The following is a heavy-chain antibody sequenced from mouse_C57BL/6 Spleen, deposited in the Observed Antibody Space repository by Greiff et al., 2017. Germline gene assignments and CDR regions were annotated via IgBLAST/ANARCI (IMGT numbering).Heavy chain of an antibody. CDR1: GFNIKNTY. CDR2: IDPANGTT. CDR3: ATPIYYDYDDDYAMDY. V-gene: IGHV14-3*01. Sequence: VQLQQSVAELVRPGASVKLSCTASGFNIKNTYMHWVQQRPEQGLEWIGRIDPANGTTKYAPKFQGKATITADTSSNTAYLQLSSLTSEGTAIYYCATPIYYDYDDDYAMDYWGQGTSVTVSS. J-gene: IGHJ4*01. D-gene: IGHD2-4*01.